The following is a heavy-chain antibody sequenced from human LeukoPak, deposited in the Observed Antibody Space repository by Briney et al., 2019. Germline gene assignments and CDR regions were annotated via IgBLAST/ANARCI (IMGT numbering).Heavy chain of an antibody. CDR1: GYIFTRYY. J-gene: IGHJ4*02. Sequence: GASVTVSCKASGYIFTRYYMHAVGQAAGQGLAWVGWINPNSGGTNYAQQFQGWVTMTRDTSISAAYMELSSLRSEDTTVYYCARALGRSGYLDYWGQGTLVTVSS. CDR2: INPNSGGT. D-gene: IGHD3-3*01. CDR3: ARALGRSGYLDY. V-gene: IGHV1-2*04.